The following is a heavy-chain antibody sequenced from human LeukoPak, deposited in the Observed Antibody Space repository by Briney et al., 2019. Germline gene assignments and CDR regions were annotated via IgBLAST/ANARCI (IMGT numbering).Heavy chain of an antibody. CDR2: ISAYNGNT. Sequence: ASVKVSCKASGYTFTSYGISWVRQAPGQGLEWMGWISAYNGNTNYAQKLQGRVTMTTDTSTSKAYMELRSLRSDDTAVYYCARAGGYCSGGSCYRFDYWGQGTLVTVSS. D-gene: IGHD2-15*01. CDR1: GYTFTSYG. V-gene: IGHV1-18*01. CDR3: ARAGGYCSGGSCYRFDY. J-gene: IGHJ4*02.